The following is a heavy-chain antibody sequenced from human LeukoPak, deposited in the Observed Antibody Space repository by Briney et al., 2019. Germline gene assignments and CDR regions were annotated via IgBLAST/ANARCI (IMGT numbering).Heavy chain of an antibody. J-gene: IGHJ6*02. D-gene: IGHD5-18*01. CDR2: IYYSGST. V-gene: IGHV4-59*08. CDR1: GGSISSYY. Sequence: SETLSLTCTVSGGSISSYYWSWIRQPPGKGLEWIGYIYYSGSTNYNPSLKSRVTISVDTSKNQFSLKLSSVTAADTAVYYCARLVGEYSYGQVGYYYYGMDVWGQGATVTVSS. CDR3: ARLVGEYSYGQVGYYYYGMDV.